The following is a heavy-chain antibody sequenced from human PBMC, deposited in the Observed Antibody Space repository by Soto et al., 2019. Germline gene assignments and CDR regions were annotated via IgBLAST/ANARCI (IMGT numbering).Heavy chain of an antibody. CDR1: GFTFSNYA. J-gene: IGHJ4*02. CDR2: IWFDASNK. Sequence: GGSLRLSCAASGFTFSNYAMHWVRQAPGKGLEWVAAIWFDASNKYYADSVKGRFTISRDNSKNTLYLQMNDLRAEDTALYFCASFSDQWHGDPPNYWGQGTLVTVSS. CDR3: ASFSDQWHGDPPNY. D-gene: IGHD6-19*01. V-gene: IGHV3-33*01.